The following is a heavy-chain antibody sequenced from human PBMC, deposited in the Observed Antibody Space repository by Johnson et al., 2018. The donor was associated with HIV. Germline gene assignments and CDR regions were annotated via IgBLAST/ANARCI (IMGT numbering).Heavy chain of an antibody. CDR3: ARAGVNDYGDYVGGGALDI. CDR2: ISYDGSNK. V-gene: IGHV3-30-3*01. Sequence: QVQLVESGGGVVQPGRSLRLSCAASGFTFSSYAMHWVRQAPGKGLEWVAVISYDGSNKYYADYVKGRFTISRDNSKNTLYLQMNSLGAEDTAVYYCARAGVNDYGDYVGGGALDIWGQGTMVTVSS. CDR1: GFTFSSYA. J-gene: IGHJ3*02. D-gene: IGHD4-17*01.